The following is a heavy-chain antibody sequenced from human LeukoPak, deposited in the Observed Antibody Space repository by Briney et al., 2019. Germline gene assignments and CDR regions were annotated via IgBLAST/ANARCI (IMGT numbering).Heavy chain of an antibody. CDR1: GFTFSNAW. J-gene: IGHJ3*02. CDR3: VKDTGYTFGGGAFHI. V-gene: IGHV3-9*01. D-gene: IGHD5-12*01. Sequence: PGGSLRLSCAASGFTFSNAWMSWVRQAPGKGLEWVSGISWNRGKIDYADSVKGRFTISRDDAKNSLYLQMNSLRPEDTALYYCVKDTGYTFGGGAFHIWGQGTMITVSS. CDR2: ISWNRGKI.